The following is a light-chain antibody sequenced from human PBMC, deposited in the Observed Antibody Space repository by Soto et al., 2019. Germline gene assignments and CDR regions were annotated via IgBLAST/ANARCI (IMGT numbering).Light chain of an antibody. CDR1: QSVSSSY. CDR2: DAS. Sequence: VLTQSPATLSLSPGERATLSCRASQSVSSSYLAWYQQKPGQAPRLLIYDASNRATGIPARFSGSGSGTDFTLTISSLEPEDFAVYYCQQRSNWPPPFGQGTRLEIK. J-gene: IGKJ5*01. CDR3: QQRSNWPPP. V-gene: IGKV3-11*01.